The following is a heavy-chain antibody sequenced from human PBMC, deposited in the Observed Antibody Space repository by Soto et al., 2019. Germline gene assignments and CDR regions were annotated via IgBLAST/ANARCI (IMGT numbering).Heavy chain of an antibody. V-gene: IGHV4-4*02. Sequence: QVQLQESGPGLVKPSETLTLICVVSGASISNGKWWSWVRQPPGKGLEWIGEISHSGSPNYNPPLRSRFTIEVDKSKNQFSLKFSVTAADTAMYYCTRDGDYGYSLAYWGQGTLVTVSS. D-gene: IGHD2-21*01. CDR3: TRDGDYGYSLAY. J-gene: IGHJ4*02. CDR2: ISHSGSP. CDR1: GASISNGKW.